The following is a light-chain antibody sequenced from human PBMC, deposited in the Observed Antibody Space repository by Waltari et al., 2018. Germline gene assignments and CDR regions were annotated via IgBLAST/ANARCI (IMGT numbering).Light chain of an antibody. CDR1: QSGSRIR. CDR3: QQFGSSVMYT. CDR2: GAY. J-gene: IGKJ2*01. V-gene: IGKV3-20*01. Sequence: RASQSGSRIRISWYLYSPGQASRLLIYGAYGRATGIPDRFSGSGSGTDFSLTISRVEPEDFAVYYCQQFGSSVMYTFGQGTKLEIK.